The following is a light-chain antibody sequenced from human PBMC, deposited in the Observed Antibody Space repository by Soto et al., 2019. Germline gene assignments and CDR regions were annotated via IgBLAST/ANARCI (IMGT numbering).Light chain of an antibody. V-gene: IGLV2-14*03. J-gene: IGLJ1*01. Sequence: QSALTQPASVSGCPGQSITICCTGTSSDVGGYNFVSWYQQHPGKAPKLMIYDVSNRPSGVSDRFSGSKSGNTASLSISGLQAEDEADYFCCSYTTYTTGTTLVFGTGTKVTVL. CDR3: CSYTTYTTGTTLV. CDR2: DVS. CDR1: SSDVGGYNF.